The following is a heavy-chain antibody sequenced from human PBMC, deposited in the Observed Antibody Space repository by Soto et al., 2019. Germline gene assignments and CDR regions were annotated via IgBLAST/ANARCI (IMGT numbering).Heavy chain of an antibody. CDR3: AREFGDNWNYEAY. D-gene: IGHD1-7*01. CDR2: MYSTGNT. J-gene: IGHJ4*02. CDR1: GGCISSYH. V-gene: IGHV4-4*07. Sequence: SETLSLTCSVSGGCISSYHLSWIRQPAGKGLEWIVRMYSTGNTNYNPSLKSRVTVSIDTSKNQLFLRLNSVTAADSAVYYCAREFGDNWNYEAYWGQGTAVTVSS.